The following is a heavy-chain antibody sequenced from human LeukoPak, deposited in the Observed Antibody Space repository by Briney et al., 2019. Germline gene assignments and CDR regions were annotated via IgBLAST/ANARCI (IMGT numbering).Heavy chain of an antibody. D-gene: IGHD1-26*01. V-gene: IGHV3-23*01. CDR1: GFTFSNYA. CDR2: ISDSGGNT. Sequence: PGGSLRLSCAASGFTFSNYAVTWVRQGPGKGLEWVSAISDSGGNTYYADSVKGRSTISRDNSKNTLYLQMNSLRAEDTAVYYCAKGIGVGALAQFDYWGQGTLVTVSS. CDR3: AKGIGVGALAQFDY. J-gene: IGHJ4*02.